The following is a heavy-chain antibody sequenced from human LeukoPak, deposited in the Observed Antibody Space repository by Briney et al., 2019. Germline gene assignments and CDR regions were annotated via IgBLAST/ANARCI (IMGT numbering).Heavy chain of an antibody. V-gene: IGHV3-30*02. J-gene: IGHJ5*02. CDR3: AKDPVWFGVQINWFDP. CDR2: IRYDGSNK. Sequence: GGSLRLSCAASGFTFSSYGMHWVRQAPGKGLEWVAFIRYDGSNKYYADSVKGRFTISRDNSKNTLYLQMNSLRAEDTAVYYCAKDPVWFGVQINWFDPWGQGTLVTVSS. D-gene: IGHD3-10*01. CDR1: GFTFSSYG.